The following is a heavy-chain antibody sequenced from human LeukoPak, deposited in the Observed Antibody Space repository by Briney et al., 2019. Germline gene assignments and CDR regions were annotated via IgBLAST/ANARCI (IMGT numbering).Heavy chain of an antibody. CDR3: ARHGWVSTSWFDP. CDR1: GGSISGSNYY. CDR2: IYYSGNT. J-gene: IGHJ5*02. Sequence: SETLSLTCTVSGGSISGSNYYWAWIRQPPGKGLEWIGSIYYSGNTYCNPSLKSRLTISVDTSKNQYSLNLSSVTAADTAVHYCARHGWVSTSWFDPWGQGTLVTVFS. D-gene: IGHD5/OR15-5a*01. V-gene: IGHV4-39*01.